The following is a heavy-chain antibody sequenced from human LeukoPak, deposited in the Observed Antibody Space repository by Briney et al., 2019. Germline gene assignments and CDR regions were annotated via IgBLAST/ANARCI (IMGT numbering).Heavy chain of an antibody. CDR2: ISAYNGNT. Sequence: ASVKVSCEASGYTFTSYGISWVRQAPGQGLEWMGWISAYNGNTNYAQKLQGRVTMTTDTSTSTAYMELRSLRSDDTAVYYCARGLEWELPSGFDYWGQGTLVTVSS. CDR3: ARGLEWELPSGFDY. V-gene: IGHV1-18*01. D-gene: IGHD1-26*01. J-gene: IGHJ4*02. CDR1: GYTFTSYG.